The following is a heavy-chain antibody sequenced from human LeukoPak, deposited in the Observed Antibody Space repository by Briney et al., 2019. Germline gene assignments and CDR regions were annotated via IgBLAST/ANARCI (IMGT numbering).Heavy chain of an antibody. V-gene: IGHV4-34*01. Sequence: KPSETLSLTCAVYGGSFSGYYWSWIRQPPGKGLEWIGEINHSGSTNYNPSLKSRVTISVDTSKNQFSLKLSSVTAADTAVYYCARGSGGYRTNWFDPWGQGTLVTVSS. CDR1: GGSFSGYY. CDR2: INHSGST. D-gene: IGHD3-10*01. J-gene: IGHJ5*02. CDR3: ARGSGGYRTNWFDP.